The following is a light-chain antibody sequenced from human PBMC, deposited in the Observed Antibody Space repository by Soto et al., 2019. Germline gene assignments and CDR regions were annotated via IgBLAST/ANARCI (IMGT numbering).Light chain of an antibody. J-gene: IGLJ1*01. Sequence: QSALTQPASVSGSPGQSITISCTGTSSDVGAYNYVSWYQQQSGKAPKLIIHEVSNRPSGVSNRFSGSKSDNTASLTISGLQAEDEADYYCSSFTSTRAYVFGIGTKLTVL. CDR1: SSDVGAYNY. V-gene: IGLV2-14*01. CDR3: SSFTSTRAYV. CDR2: EVS.